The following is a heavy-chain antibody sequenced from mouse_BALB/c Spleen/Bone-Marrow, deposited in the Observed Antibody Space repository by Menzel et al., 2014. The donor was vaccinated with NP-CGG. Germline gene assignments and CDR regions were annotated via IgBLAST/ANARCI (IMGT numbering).Heavy chain of an antibody. CDR1: GFNIKDTY. CDR2: IDPANGNT. J-gene: IGHJ4*01. CDR3: ARREYYAMEY. V-gene: IGHV14-3*02. Sequence: EVKLMESGAELVKPGASVKLSCTASGFNIKDTYMHWVKQSPEQGLEWIGRIDPANGNTKYDPKFQGKATITADTSSNTAYLQLSSLTSEDTAVYYCARREYYAMEYWGQGTSVTVSS.